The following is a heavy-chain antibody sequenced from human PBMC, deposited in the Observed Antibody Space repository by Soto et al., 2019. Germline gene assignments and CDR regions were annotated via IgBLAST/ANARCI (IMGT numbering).Heavy chain of an antibody. D-gene: IGHD3-22*01. CDR3: ARAGHYYDSSGYAT. CDR2: ISAYNGNT. CDR1: GYSFATSG. Sequence: GGSVNVSCKXSGYSFATSGISWVRQAPGQGLEWMGWISAYNGNTNYEQKLQDRVTMTTDTSTSTAYLELRSLRSDDTAVYYCARAGHYYDSSGYATWGQGTLVTVSS. V-gene: IGHV1-18*01. J-gene: IGHJ5*02.